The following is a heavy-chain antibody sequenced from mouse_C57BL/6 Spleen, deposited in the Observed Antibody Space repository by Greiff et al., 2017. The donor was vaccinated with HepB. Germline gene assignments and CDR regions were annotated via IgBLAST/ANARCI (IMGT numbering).Heavy chain of an antibody. Sequence: QVQLQQPGAELVRPGSSVKLSCKASGYTFTSYWMHWVKQRPIQGLEWIGNIDPSDSETHYNHKFKDNATLTVDKSSSTAYMQRSSLTSEDSAVYYGARGGTVHYYGSSFDYWGQGTTLTVSS. CDR1: GYTFTSYW. J-gene: IGHJ2*01. V-gene: IGHV1-52*01. D-gene: IGHD1-1*01. CDR3: ARGGTVHYYGSSFDY. CDR2: IDPSDSET.